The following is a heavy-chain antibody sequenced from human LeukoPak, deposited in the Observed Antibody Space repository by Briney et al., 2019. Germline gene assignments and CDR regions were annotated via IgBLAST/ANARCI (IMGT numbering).Heavy chain of an antibody. Sequence: GGSLRLSCTTSGFNFRAYWMGWVRQAPGKGLEWVSSISSSSSYIYYADSVKGRFTISRDNAKNSLYLQMNSLRAEDTAVYYCARESSSGYSGYDPVAFDYWGQGTLVTVSS. CDR1: GFNFRAYW. CDR2: ISSSSSYI. D-gene: IGHD5-12*01. J-gene: IGHJ4*02. CDR3: ARESSSGYSGYDPVAFDY. V-gene: IGHV3-21*01.